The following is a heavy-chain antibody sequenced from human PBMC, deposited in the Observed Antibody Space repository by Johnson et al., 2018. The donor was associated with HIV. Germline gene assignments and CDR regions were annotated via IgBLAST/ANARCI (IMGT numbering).Heavy chain of an antibody. D-gene: IGHD1-26*01. CDR3: ATFGGGSFHAFDI. CDR1: GFTFDDYG. V-gene: IGHV3-7*03. J-gene: IGHJ3*02. Sequence: VQLVESGGGLVKPGGSLRLSCAASGFTFDDYGMSWVSQAPGKGLEWVANIKQDGSEKYYVDSVKGRFTISRDNAKNSLYLQMNSLRAEDTAVYYCATFGGGSFHAFDIWGQGTMVTVSS. CDR2: IKQDGSEK.